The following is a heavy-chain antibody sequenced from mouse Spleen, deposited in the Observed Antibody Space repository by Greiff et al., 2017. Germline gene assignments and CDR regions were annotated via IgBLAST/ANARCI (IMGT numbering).Heavy chain of an antibody. V-gene: IGHV1S137*01. CDR2: ISTYYGDA. Sequence: VQLQQSGAELVRPGVSVKISCKGSGYTFTDYAMHWVKQSHAKSLEWIGVISTYYGDASYNQKFKGKATMTVDKSSSTAYMELARLTSEDSAIYYCARGGYGSSFSYWYFDVWGAGTTVTVSS. CDR3: ARGGYGSSFSYWYFDV. D-gene: IGHD1-1*01. CDR1: GYTFTDYA. J-gene: IGHJ1*01.